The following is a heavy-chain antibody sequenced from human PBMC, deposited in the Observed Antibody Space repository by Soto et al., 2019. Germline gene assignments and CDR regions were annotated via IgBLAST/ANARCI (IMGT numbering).Heavy chain of an antibody. V-gene: IGHV3-23*01. CDR1: GFRFWTHA. CDR2: ISGSGERT. Sequence: EVQLLDSGGGLVQPGGSLSVSCAASGFRFWTHAMDWVRQAPGQGLAWVSGISGSGERTYYADAVKGRFPISRDNAKXXXXXXXXXXRAEDTAVYYCAKGELWFPDDYWGQGTLVTVSS. D-gene: IGHD5-18*01. J-gene: IGHJ4*02. CDR3: AKGELWFPDDY.